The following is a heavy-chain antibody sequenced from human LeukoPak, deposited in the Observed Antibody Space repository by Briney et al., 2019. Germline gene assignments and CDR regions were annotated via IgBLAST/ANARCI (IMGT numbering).Heavy chain of an antibody. CDR2: IYHSGST. J-gene: IGHJ5*02. CDR1: GDSISSGYY. D-gene: IGHD3-10*01. CDR3: ARDRLWFGESEGWFDP. Sequence: SETLSLTCTVSGDSISSGYYWGWIRQPPGKKLEWIGTIYHSGSTYYNPSLKSRVTISVDTSKNQFSLKLSSVTAADTAVYYCARDRLWFGESEGWFDPWGQGTLVTVSS. V-gene: IGHV4-38-2*02.